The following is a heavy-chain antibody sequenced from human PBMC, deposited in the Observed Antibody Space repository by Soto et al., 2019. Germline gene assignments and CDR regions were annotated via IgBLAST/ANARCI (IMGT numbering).Heavy chain of an antibody. D-gene: IGHD1-20*01. Sequence: GESLKISCKASWYSFSNYWIGWVRQGPGKGLEWMGIIYPGDSDARYSPSFEGQVTISVDKSIDTAHLQWHSLKASDSAMYYCARSSISGSKWTFECWGQGTLGTVSS. J-gene: IGHJ4*02. V-gene: IGHV5-51*01. CDR3: ARSSISGSKWTFEC. CDR1: WYSFSNYW. CDR2: IYPGDSDA.